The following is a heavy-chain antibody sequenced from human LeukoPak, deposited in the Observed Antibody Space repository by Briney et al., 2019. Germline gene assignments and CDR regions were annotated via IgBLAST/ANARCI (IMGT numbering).Heavy chain of an antibody. CDR2: INPNSGGT. V-gene: IGHV1-2*02. CDR1: GYTFTGYY. Sequence: GTSVKVSCKASGYTFTGYYMHWVRQAPGQGLEWMGWINPNSGGTNYAQKFQGRVTMTRDTSISTAYMELSRLRSDDTAVYYCARDGGHYGSGSYYIDYWGQGTLVTVSS. CDR3: ARDGGHYGSGSYYIDY. D-gene: IGHD3-10*01. J-gene: IGHJ4*02.